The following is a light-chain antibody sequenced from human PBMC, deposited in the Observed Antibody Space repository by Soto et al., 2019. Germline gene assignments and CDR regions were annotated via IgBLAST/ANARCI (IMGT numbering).Light chain of an antibody. J-gene: IGLJ2*01. CDR1: DSNIGTNY. V-gene: IGLV1-47*02. CDR3: AAWDDNLSAV. CDR2: TID. Sequence: QSVLTQPPSASGTPGQTVTISYSGSDSNIGTNYVYWYQQVPGTAPKLLIYTIDQRPSGVPDRFSGSKSGTSASLTISGLRSEDEADYFCAAWDDNLSAVFGGGTQLTVL.